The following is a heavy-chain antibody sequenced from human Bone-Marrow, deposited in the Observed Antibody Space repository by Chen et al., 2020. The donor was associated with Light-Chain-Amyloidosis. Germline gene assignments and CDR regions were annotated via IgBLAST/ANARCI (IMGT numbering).Heavy chain of an antibody. Sequence: EVQLVESGGGLVKPGGSLRLSCAASGFTFSNYDMNWVRQVPGKGLEWISAVTNSSSNIYYADSVSGRFTISRDNAKNSLYLQMNSLRAEDTAMYYCARSAPDPSSWGQGTLVTVSS. CDR3: ARSAPDPSS. V-gene: IGHV3-21*01. CDR1: GFTFSNYD. J-gene: IGHJ5*02. CDR2: VTNSSSNI. D-gene: IGHD6-6*01.